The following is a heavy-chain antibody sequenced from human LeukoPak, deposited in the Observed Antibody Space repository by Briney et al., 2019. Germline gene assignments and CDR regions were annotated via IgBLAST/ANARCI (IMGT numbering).Heavy chain of an antibody. Sequence: PGGSLRLSCAASGFTFSSYEMNWVRQAPGKGLEWVSNISGSGSGGSTYYADSVKGRFTISRDNSKNTLYLQMNSLRAGDTAVYYCAKSGYNRFDYWGQGTLVTVSS. CDR1: GFTFSSYE. V-gene: IGHV3-23*01. CDR2: ISGSGSGGST. D-gene: IGHD5-24*01. CDR3: AKSGYNRFDY. J-gene: IGHJ4*02.